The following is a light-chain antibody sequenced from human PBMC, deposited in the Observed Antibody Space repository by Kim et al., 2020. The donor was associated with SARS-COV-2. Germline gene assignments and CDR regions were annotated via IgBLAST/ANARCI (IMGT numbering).Light chain of an antibody. Sequence: SGSPGQTASITCSGDKLGDKYACWYQQKPGQSPVLVVYQDSKRPSGIPERFSGSNSGNTATLTISGTPAMDEADYYCQAWDSSTVVFGGGTQLTVL. J-gene: IGLJ2*01. CDR1: KLGDKY. CDR2: QDS. CDR3: QAWDSSTVV. V-gene: IGLV3-1*01.